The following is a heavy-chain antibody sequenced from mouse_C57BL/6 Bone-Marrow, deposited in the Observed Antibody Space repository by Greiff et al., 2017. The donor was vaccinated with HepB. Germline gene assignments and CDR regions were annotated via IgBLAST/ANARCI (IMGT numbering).Heavy chain of an antibody. CDR1: GYAFTNYL. CDR3: ARRYYGSSLDWFAY. V-gene: IGHV1-54*01. CDR2: INPGSGGT. D-gene: IGHD1-1*01. Sequence: VQLQQSGAELVRPGTSVKVSCKASGYAFTNYLIEWVKQRPGQGLEWIGVINPGSGGTNYNEKFKGKATLTADKSSSTAYMQLSSLTSEDSAVYFCARRYYGSSLDWFAYWGQGTRVTVSA. J-gene: IGHJ3*01.